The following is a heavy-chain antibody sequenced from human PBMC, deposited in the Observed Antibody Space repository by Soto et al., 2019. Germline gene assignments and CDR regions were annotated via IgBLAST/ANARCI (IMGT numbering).Heavy chain of an antibody. CDR2: IYSIGST. J-gene: IGHJ6*02. CDR1: GGSISSSSY. Sequence: SETLSLTCTVSGGSISSSSYWGWIRQPPGKGLEWIGSIYSIGSTYYNPSLKSRVTISVDTSKNQFSLKLSSVTAADTAVYYCRRSSRYSTDVWGQRTTVTVSS. V-gene: IGHV4-39*01. D-gene: IGHD6-13*01. CDR3: RRSSRYSTDV.